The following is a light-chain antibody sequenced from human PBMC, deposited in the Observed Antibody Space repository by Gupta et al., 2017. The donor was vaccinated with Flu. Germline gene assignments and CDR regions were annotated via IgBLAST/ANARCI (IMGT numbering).Light chain of an antibody. Sequence: DIQVTQSPSTLAASVGDRVTLTRRASQNVNYWLACYHQRPGKAPTLLIYNASTFHTGVTSRFSGSGSGTEFTLTISSLQPDDLATYYCHQYTMFPTTFGQGTKVELK. CDR1: QNVNYW. CDR3: HQYTMFPTT. V-gene: IGKV1-5*03. CDR2: NAS. J-gene: IGKJ1*01.